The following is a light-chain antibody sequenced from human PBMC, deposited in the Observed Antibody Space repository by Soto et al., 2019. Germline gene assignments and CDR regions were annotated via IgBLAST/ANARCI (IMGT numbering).Light chain of an antibody. Sequence: QYVLTQPPSVSGAPGQRVTISCTGSSSNIGAGYDVHWYQQLPGTAPKLLIYGNSNRPSGVPDRFSGSKSGTSASLAITGLQAEDEADYYCQSYDSSLSGVVFGGGPQLTVL. CDR2: GNS. CDR3: QSYDSSLSGVV. CDR1: SSNIGAGYD. V-gene: IGLV1-40*01. J-gene: IGLJ2*01.